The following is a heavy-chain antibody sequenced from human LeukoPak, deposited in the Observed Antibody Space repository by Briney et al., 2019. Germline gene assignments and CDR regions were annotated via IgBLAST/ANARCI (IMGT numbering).Heavy chain of an antibody. V-gene: IGHV3-23*01. J-gene: IGHJ4*02. CDR1: GFTFSSYA. CDR3: AKAYYYDSSGYPFDY. D-gene: IGHD3-22*01. CDR2: ISGSGGST. Sequence: GGSLRLSCAASGFTFSSYAMSWVRQAPGKGLEWVSAISGSGGSTYYADSVKGRFIISRDNSKNTLYLQMNSLRAEDTAVYYCAKAYYYDSSGYPFDYWGQGTLVTVSS.